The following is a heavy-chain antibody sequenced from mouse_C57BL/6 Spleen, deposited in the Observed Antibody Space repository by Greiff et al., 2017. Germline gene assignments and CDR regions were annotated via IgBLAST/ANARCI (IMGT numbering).Heavy chain of an antibody. CDR2: INPNNGGT. V-gene: IGHV1-18*01. CDR3: ARSGGYYDAWYFDV. Sequence: EVKLVESGPELVKPGASVKIPCKASGYTFTDYNMDWVKQSHGKSLEWIGDINPNNGGTIYNQKFKGKATLTVDKSSSTAYMELRSLTSEDTAVYYCARSGGYYDAWYFDVWGTGTTVTVSS. CDR1: GYTFTDYN. J-gene: IGHJ1*03. D-gene: IGHD2-3*01.